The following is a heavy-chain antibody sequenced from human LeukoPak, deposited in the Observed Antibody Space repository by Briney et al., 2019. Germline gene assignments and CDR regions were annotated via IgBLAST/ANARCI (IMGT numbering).Heavy chain of an antibody. CDR2: ISSRSSYI. CDR3: ARDRLVGATTVVY. V-gene: IGHV3-21*01. D-gene: IGHD1-26*01. J-gene: IGHJ4*02. Sequence: WVSSISSRSSYIYYADSVKGRFTISRDNAKNPLYLQMNSLRAEDTAVYYCARDRLVGATTVVYWGQGTLVTVSS.